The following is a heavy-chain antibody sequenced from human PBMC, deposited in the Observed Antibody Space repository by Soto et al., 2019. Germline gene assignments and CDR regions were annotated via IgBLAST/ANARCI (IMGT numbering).Heavy chain of an antibody. Sequence: GVSLRLSCAASGFTVSSNYMSWVRQAPGKGLEWISIIYSAGNTYYADSVKGRFTISRDNSKNTLYLQMNSLGAEDTAVYYCARDFVVGGPTINYYYGMDVWGQGTTVTVSS. CDR2: IYSAGNT. J-gene: IGHJ6*02. V-gene: IGHV3-66*01. D-gene: IGHD1-26*01. CDR3: ARDFVVGGPTINYYYGMDV. CDR1: GFTVSSNY.